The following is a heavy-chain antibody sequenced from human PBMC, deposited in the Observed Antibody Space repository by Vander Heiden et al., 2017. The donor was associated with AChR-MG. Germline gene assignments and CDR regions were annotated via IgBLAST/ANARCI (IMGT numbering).Heavy chain of an antibody. V-gene: IGHV1-8*01. D-gene: IGHD4-17*01. Sequence: QVQLVQSGAEVKKPGASVKVSCKASGYTFTSYDSNWVRQATGQGLEWMGWMNTNSGNTGYAQKCQGRVTMTRNTSISTAYMELSSLRSEDTAVYYCARGPYHTRMTTVTRLDYWGQGTLVTVSS. CDR3: ARGPYHTRMTTVTRLDY. CDR2: MNTNSGNT. CDR1: GYTFTSYD. J-gene: IGHJ4*02.